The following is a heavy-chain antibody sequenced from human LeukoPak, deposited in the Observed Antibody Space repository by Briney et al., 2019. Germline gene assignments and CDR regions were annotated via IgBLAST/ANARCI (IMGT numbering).Heavy chain of an antibody. CDR1: GYTFTGYY. Sequence: GASVKVSCKASGYTFTGYYMHWVRQAPGQGLEWMGRINPNSGGTNYAQKFQGRVTMTRDTSITTAYMELSSLRSDDTAVYYCASLLWGYYFDYWGQGTLVTVSS. CDR3: ASLLWGYYFDY. CDR2: INPNSGGT. J-gene: IGHJ4*02. V-gene: IGHV1-2*06. D-gene: IGHD3-10*01.